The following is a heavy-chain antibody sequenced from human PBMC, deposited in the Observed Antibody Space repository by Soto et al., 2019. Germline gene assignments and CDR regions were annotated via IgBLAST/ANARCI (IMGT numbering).Heavy chain of an antibody. CDR3: ARNLGYCSSTSCHYYYYYYMDV. V-gene: IGHV3-21*01. D-gene: IGHD2-2*01. J-gene: IGHJ6*03. CDR2: ISSSSSYI. Sequence: GGSLRLSCAASGFTFSSYSMNWVRQAPGKGLEWVSSISSSSSYIYYADSVKGRFTISRDNAKNSLYLQMNSLRAEDTAVYYCARNLGYCSSTSCHYYYYYYMDVWGKGTTVTVSS. CDR1: GFTFSSYS.